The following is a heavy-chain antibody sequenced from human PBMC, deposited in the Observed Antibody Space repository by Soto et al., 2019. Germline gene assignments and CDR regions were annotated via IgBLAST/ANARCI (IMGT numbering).Heavy chain of an antibody. CDR2: INAANGDT. CDR1: GYTFTSYG. Sequence: ASVKFSCKASGYTFTSYGIHWVRQAPGQRLEWMGWINAANGDTKYSPKFQGRVTITRDTSASTAYVELSSLRSEDTAVYYCVRRHVSATGIDWFDPWGQGTLVTVSS. J-gene: IGHJ5*02. D-gene: IGHD6-13*01. V-gene: IGHV1-3*01. CDR3: VRRHVSATGIDWFDP.